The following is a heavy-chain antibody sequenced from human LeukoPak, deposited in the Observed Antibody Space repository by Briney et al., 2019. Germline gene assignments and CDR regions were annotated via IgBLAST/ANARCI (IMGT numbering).Heavy chain of an antibody. CDR1: GGTFSSYA. J-gene: IGHJ4*02. Sequence: ASVKVSCKASGGTFSSYAITWVRQAPGQGLEWMGRIIPIFGTANYAQKFQGRVTMTKDESTSTAYMELSTLRSDDTAVYYCARERPPGDSSNWFLEGYFDIWGQGTLVTVSS. CDR2: IIPIFGTA. V-gene: IGHV1-69*05. D-gene: IGHD6-13*01. CDR3: ARERPPGDSSNWFLEGYFDI.